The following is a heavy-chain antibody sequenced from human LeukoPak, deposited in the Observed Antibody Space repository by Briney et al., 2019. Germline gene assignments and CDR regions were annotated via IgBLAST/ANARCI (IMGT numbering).Heavy chain of an antibody. CDR1: GFTFSSYW. CDR3: AREDLLEGFGEFREDQPEKNDY. CDR2: IKQDGSEK. V-gene: IGHV3-7*01. Sequence: PGGSLRLSCAASGFTFSSYWMSWVRQAPGKGLEWVANIKQDGSEKYYVDSVKGRFTISRDNAKNSLYLQMNSLRAEDTAVYYCAREDLLEGFGEFREDQPEKNDYWGQGTLVTVSS. D-gene: IGHD3-10*01. J-gene: IGHJ4*02.